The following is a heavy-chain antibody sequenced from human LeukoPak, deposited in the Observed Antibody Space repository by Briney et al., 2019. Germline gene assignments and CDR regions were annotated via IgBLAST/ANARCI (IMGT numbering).Heavy chain of an antibody. V-gene: IGHV4-59*12. CDR2: IYYSGST. D-gene: IGHD3-10*01. CDR1: GGSISGYY. J-gene: IGHJ4*02. CDR3: AREAEL. Sequence: SETLSLTCTVSGGSISGYYWTWIRQPPGKGLEWIGYIYYSGSTYYNPSLKSRVTISVDRSKNQFSLKLSSVTAADTAVYYCAREAELWGQGTLVTVSS.